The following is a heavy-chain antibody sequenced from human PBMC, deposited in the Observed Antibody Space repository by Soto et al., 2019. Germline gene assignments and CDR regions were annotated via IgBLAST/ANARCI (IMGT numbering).Heavy chain of an antibody. V-gene: IGHV3-21*01. CDR3: ARELDHVSIAVATVDP. D-gene: IGHD6-19*01. CDR1: GFTFSRYS. CDR2: ISSSSSYI. J-gene: IGHJ5*02. Sequence: EVQLVESGGGLVKPGGSLRLSCAASGFTFSRYSMNWVRQAPGKGLEWVSSISSSSSYIYYADSVKGRFTISRDNAKNSLYLQMNSLRAEDTAVYYCARELDHVSIAVATVDPWGQGTLVTVSS.